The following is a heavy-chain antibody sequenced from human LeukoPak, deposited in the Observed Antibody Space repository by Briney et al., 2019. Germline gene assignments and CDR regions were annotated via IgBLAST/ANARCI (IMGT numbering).Heavy chain of an antibody. D-gene: IGHD4-17*01. J-gene: IGHJ6*04. V-gene: IGHV3-21*01. CDR1: GFTLSTYS. CDR2: ITSSSGY. CDR3: ARDPDPHDYGDYEEGFWYYYAMDV. Sequence: GGSLRLSCAASGFTLSTYSMNWVREAPGKGLEWVSSITSSSGYYAASVKGRFTISRDNAKNSLFLQMNSLRAEDTAVYFCARDPDPHDYGDYEEGFWYYYAMDVWGKGATVTVSS.